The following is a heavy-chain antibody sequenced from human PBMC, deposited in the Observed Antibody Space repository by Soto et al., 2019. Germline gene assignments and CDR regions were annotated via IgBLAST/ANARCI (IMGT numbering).Heavy chain of an antibody. J-gene: IGHJ4*02. D-gene: IGHD1-26*01. CDR2: ISGSGGST. CDR1: GFTFSSYA. Sequence: GGSLRLSCAASGFTFSSYAKSWVRQAPGKGLEWVSAISGSGGSTYYADSVKGRFTISRDNSKNTLYLQMNSLSAEDTAVYYCAKLKRGSYYVDYWGQGTLVTVSS. CDR3: AKLKRGSYYVDY. V-gene: IGHV3-23*01.